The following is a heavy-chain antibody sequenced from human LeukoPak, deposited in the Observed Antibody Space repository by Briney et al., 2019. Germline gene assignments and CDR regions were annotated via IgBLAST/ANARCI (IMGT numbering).Heavy chain of an antibody. J-gene: IGHJ4*02. V-gene: IGHV3-15*01. Sequence: GGSLRXSCAASGXTXXNAWXXXXXXAPGKGLEWVGRIKXKTDGGTTDYXAPVKGRFTISRDDSKNTLYLQMNSLKTEDTAVYXXTTFPIAVAGTFDYWGQGTLVTVSS. CDR2: IKXKTDGGTT. D-gene: IGHD6-19*01. CDR1: GXTXXNAW. CDR3: TTFPIAVAGTFDY.